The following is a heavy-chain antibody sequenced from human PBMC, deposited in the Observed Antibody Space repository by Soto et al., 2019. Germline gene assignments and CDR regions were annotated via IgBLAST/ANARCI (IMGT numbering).Heavy chain of an antibody. CDR2: ISSSSSYI. J-gene: IGHJ4*02. Sequence: GGSLRLSCAASGFTFSSYSMNWVRQAPGKGLEWVSSISSSSSYIYYADSVKGRFTISRDNAKNSLYLQMNSLRAEDTAVYYCARDRRSMYYDFWSGYQANPRDVDYWGQGTLVTVSS. CDR3: ARDRRSMYYDFWSGYQANPRDVDY. V-gene: IGHV3-21*01. CDR1: GFTFSSYS. D-gene: IGHD3-3*01.